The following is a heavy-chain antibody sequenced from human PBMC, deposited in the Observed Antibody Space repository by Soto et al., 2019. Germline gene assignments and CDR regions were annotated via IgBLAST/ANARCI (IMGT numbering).Heavy chain of an antibody. CDR2: IIPIFGTA. CDR1: GGTFSSYA. Sequence: QVQLVQSGAEVKKPGSSVKVSCKASGGTFSSYAISWVRQAPGQGLEWMGGIIPIFGTANYAQKFQGRVTITADESTSTAYMELSRLRSEDTAVYYCAREMVIEPAVAQFFDYWGQGTLVTVSS. V-gene: IGHV1-69*01. D-gene: IGHD6-19*01. CDR3: AREMVIEPAVAQFFDY. J-gene: IGHJ4*02.